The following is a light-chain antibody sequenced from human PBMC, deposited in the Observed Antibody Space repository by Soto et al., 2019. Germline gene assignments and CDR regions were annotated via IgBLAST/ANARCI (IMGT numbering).Light chain of an antibody. CDR1: QSVSSSY. Sequence: EIVLTQSPDTLSLSPGERATLSCRASQSVSSSYLAWYQQKPGQTPRLLIYGASSRATGIPDRFSGSGSGTDFTLTISRLEPEDFVVYYCQLYGTSPPYTFGQGTKLEIK. CDR2: GAS. V-gene: IGKV3-20*01. J-gene: IGKJ2*01. CDR3: QLYGTSPPYT.